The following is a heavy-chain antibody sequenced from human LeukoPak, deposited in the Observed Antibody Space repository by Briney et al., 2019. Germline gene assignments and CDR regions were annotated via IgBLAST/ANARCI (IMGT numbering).Heavy chain of an antibody. CDR3: ARVGVGGDFWSGYPYDWFDP. V-gene: IGHV1-18*01. J-gene: IGHJ5*02. D-gene: IGHD3-3*01. CDR1: GGTFSSYA. Sequence: ASVKVSCKASGGTFSSYAISWVRQAPGQGLEWMGWISAYNGNTNYAQKLQGRVTMTTDTSTSTAYMELRSLRSDDTAVYYCARVGVGGDFWSGYPYDWFDPWGQGTLVTVSS. CDR2: ISAYNGNT.